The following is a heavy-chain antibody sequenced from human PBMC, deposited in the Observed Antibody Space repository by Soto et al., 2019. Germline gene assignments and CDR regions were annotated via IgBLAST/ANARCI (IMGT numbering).Heavy chain of an antibody. J-gene: IGHJ4*02. Sequence: GGSLRLSCAASGFTFNSYGMHWVRQAPGKGLEWVAVIWYDGSNKYYADSVKGRFTISRDNSKNTLYLQMNSLRAEDTAVYYCARTSITGTTVDYWGQGTLVTVSS. V-gene: IGHV3-33*01. CDR3: ARTSITGTTVDY. CDR2: IWYDGSNK. CDR1: GFTFNSYG. D-gene: IGHD1-20*01.